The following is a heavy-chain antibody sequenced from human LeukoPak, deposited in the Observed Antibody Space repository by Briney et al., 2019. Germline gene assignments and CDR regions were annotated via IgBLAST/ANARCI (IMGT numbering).Heavy chain of an antibody. CDR3: AKAYSGSYTGYGY. CDR2: IRGSGGST. Sequence: PGGSLRLSCAASGFTFRSYGMSWVRQAPGKGLEWVSAIRGSGGSTYYADSVKGRFTISRDNSKNTLYLQMNSLRAEDTAVYYCAKAYSGSYTGYGYWGQGTLVTVSS. V-gene: IGHV3-23*01. D-gene: IGHD1-26*01. J-gene: IGHJ4*02. CDR1: GFTFRSYG.